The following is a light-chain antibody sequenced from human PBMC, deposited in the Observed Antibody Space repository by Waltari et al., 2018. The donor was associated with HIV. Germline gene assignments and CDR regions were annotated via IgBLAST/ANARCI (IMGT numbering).Light chain of an antibody. Sequence: QSALTQPASVSGSPGQSITISCTGTSSDVGGYNYVSWFQQHPGKAPQLMIYEVSNRPAGVSNRFSGSKSGNTASLTISGLQAEDEADYYCSSYTSSSTLVVGTGTKVTVL. CDR3: SSYTSSSTLV. J-gene: IGLJ1*01. CDR1: SSDVGGYNY. V-gene: IGLV2-14*01. CDR2: EVS.